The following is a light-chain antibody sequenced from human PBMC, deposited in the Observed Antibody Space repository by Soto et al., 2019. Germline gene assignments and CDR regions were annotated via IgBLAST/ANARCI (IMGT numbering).Light chain of an antibody. J-gene: IGKJ5*01. CDR3: QQFDTSPPST. V-gene: IGKV3-20*01. Sequence: EIVLTQSPGTLSLSPGERATLSCRASQSVSSSYLAWYQQKPGQAPRLLIYGASSRATGIPDRFSGSGSGTDFTLTISRLEPEDFAVYYCQQFDTSPPSTFGQGKRLEIK. CDR2: GAS. CDR1: QSVSSSY.